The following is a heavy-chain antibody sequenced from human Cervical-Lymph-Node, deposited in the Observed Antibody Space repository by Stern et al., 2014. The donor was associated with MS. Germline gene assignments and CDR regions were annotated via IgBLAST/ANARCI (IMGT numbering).Heavy chain of an antibody. Sequence: VQLVESGAEVMQPGASVRVSCRPSGYTFSNFDINWVRQAPGQGLEWMGWMNPNSGNTGYAQRFQGRVTMTRDNSISTAYMELSGLTSEDTAIYYCAREPMGAANYFDYWGQGILVTVSS. CDR1: GYTFSNFD. D-gene: IGHD1-26*01. CDR2: MNPNSGNT. V-gene: IGHV1-8*01. J-gene: IGHJ4*02. CDR3: AREPMGAANYFDY.